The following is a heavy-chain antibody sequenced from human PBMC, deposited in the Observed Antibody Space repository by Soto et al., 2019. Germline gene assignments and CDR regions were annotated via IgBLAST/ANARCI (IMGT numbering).Heavy chain of an antibody. Sequence: SETLSLTCTVSGGSISSGDYYWSWIRQPPGKGLEWIGYIYYSGSTYYNPSLKSRVTISVDTSKNQFSLKLSSVTAADAAVYYCARGNLYEDWLNWFDPWGQGTLVTVSS. CDR1: GGSISSGDYY. CDR3: ARGNLYEDWLNWFDP. J-gene: IGHJ5*02. V-gene: IGHV4-30-4*01. D-gene: IGHD3-9*01. CDR2: IYYSGST.